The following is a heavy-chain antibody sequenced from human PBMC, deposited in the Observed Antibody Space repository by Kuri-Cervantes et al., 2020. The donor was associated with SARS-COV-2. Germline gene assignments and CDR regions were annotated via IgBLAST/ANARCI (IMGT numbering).Heavy chain of an antibody. V-gene: IGHV4-39*01. Sequence: SETLSLTCTVSGDSISNTNYYWGWIRQPPGKGLEWIGSVSYSGSAYYNPSLKSRVTIFVDTSKNQLSLWLTSVTAADTAVYYCARQDPPIVVVGRGWFDPWGQGTLVTVSS. CDR2: VSYSGSA. D-gene: IGHD2-21*01. CDR1: GDSISNTNYY. J-gene: IGHJ5*02. CDR3: ARQDPPIVVVGRGWFDP.